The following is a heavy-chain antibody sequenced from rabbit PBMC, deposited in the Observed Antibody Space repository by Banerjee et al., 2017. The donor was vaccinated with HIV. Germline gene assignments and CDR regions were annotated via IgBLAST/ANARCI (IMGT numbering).Heavy chain of an antibody. V-gene: IGHV1S43*01. D-gene: IGHD4-2*01. Sequence: QEQLEESGGDLVKPEGSLTLTCTASGYDLTTYYYMCWVRQAPGKGLEWIGCIHTTSGDTYYASWVNGRFSISRSTSLNTVDLKMTSLTAADTATYFCAREGGSTFLYYFKLWGQGTLVTVS. CDR1: GYDLTTYYY. J-gene: IGHJ4*01. CDR3: AREGGSTFLYYFKL. CDR2: IHTTSGDT.